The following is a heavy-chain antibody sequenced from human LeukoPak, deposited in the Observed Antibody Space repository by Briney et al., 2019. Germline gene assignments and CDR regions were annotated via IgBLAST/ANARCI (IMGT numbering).Heavy chain of an antibody. V-gene: IGHV4-39*01. Sequence: SETLSLTCTVSGGSISSSSYYWGWIRQPPGKGLEWIGSIYYSGSTYYNPSLKSRVTISVDTSKNQFSLKLSSVTAADTAVYYCARHGTEDFGRGESQPAFVYWGQGTLVTVSS. CDR3: ARHGTEDFGRGESQPAFVY. CDR2: IYYSGST. CDR1: GGSISSSSYY. D-gene: IGHD3-16*01. J-gene: IGHJ4*02.